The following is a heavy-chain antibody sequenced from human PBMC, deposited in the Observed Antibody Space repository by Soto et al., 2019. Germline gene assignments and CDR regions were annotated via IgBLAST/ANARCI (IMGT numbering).Heavy chain of an antibody. CDR2: ISYDGSNK. J-gene: IGHJ4*02. V-gene: IGHV3-30-3*01. CDR1: GFTLSSYV. CDR3: AGDSDGSSSWEY. D-gene: IGHD2-2*01. Sequence: QVQMVESGGGVVQPGRSLRLSCAASGFTLSSYVMHWVRQAPGKGLEWVAVISYDGSNKYYADSVKGRFTISRDNSMNTLYLQMNSLRVDDTAVYYCAGDSDGSSSWEYWGQGTLVTVSS.